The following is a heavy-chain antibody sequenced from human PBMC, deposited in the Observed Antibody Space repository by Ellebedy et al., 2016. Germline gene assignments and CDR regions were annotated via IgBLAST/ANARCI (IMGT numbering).Heavy chain of an antibody. J-gene: IGHJ1*01. V-gene: IGHV3-30*04. D-gene: IGHD2-2*01. Sequence: GGSLRLXXAASGFTFSSYAMHWVRQAPGKGLEWVAVISYDGSNKYYADSVKGRFTISRDNAKNSLYLQMNSLKTEDTAVYYCTTDEVAGSSAGGTAEYFQHWGQGTLVTVSS. CDR1: GFTFSSYA. CDR3: TTDEVAGSSAGGTAEYFQH. CDR2: ISYDGSNK.